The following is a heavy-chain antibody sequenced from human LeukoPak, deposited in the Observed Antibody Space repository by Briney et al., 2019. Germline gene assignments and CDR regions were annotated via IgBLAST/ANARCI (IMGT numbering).Heavy chain of an antibody. J-gene: IGHJ3*02. CDR2: ISGSGGST. CDR3: AKDLSVDYGDYWGGAFDI. V-gene: IGHV3-23*01. CDR1: GFTFSSYA. D-gene: IGHD4-17*01. Sequence: PGGSLRLSCAASGFTFSSYAMSWVRQAPGKGLEWVSAISGSGGSTYYADSVKGRFTISRDNSKNTLYLQMNSLRAEDTAVYYCAKDLSVDYGDYWGGAFDIWGQGTMVTVSS.